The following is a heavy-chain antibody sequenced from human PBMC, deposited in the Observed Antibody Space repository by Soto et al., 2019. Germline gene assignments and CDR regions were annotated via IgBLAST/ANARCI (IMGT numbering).Heavy chain of an antibody. CDR3: ARDAPHLRYAYVR. CDR2: IYYSGST. CDR1: GGSISSGGYY. D-gene: IGHD3-16*01. V-gene: IGHV4-31*03. Sequence: LSLTCTVSGGSISSGGYYWSWIRQHPGKGLEWIGYIYYSGSTYYNPSLKSRVTISVDTSKNQFSLKLSSVTAADTAVYYCARDAPHLRYAYVRWGQGTLVTVSS. J-gene: IGHJ4*02.